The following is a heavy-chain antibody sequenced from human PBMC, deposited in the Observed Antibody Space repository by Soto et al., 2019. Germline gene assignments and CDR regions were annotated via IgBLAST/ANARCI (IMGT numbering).Heavy chain of an antibody. CDR1: GGTFSSYA. D-gene: IGHD3-22*01. CDR2: IIPIFGTA. V-gene: IGHV1-69*13. J-gene: IGHJ6*02. Sequence: GASVKVSCKASGGTFSSYAIGWVRQAPGPGLEWMGGIIPIFGTANYAQKFQGRVTITADESTSTAYMELSSLRSEDTAVYYCASCYYDRSGYRPDYTYYYYYGMDGWGQGTTVTVSS. CDR3: ASCYYDRSGYRPDYTYYYYYGMDG.